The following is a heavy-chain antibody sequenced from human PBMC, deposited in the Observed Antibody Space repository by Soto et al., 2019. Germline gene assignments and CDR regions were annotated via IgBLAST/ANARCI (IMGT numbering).Heavy chain of an antibody. CDR3: PASIFYYGMDV. V-gene: IGHV5-51*01. CDR1: GYTFTNYW. J-gene: IGHJ6*02. CDR2: IYPGDSDT. Sequence: GSLKISCKGSGYTFTNYWIGWVRQMPGKGLEWMGIIYPGDSDTKYNPSFQGQVTISADKSITTTYLRWTSLKASDTAIYYCPASIFYYGMDVWGQGTTVTVSS.